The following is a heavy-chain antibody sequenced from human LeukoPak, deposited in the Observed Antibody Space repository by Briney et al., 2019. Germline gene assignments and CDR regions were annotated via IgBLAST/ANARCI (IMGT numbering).Heavy chain of an antibody. J-gene: IGHJ6*03. CDR2: IYSGGST. D-gene: IGHD2-2*01. Sequence: GGSLRLSCAASGFTVSSNYMSWVRQAPGKGLEGVSVIYSGGSTYYADSVKGRFTISRDNSKNTLYLQMNSLRAEDTAVYYCASLIRYCSSTSCYHYYYYMDVWGKGTTVTVSS. CDR3: ASLIRYCSSTSCYHYYYYMDV. CDR1: GFTVSSNY. V-gene: IGHV3-53*01.